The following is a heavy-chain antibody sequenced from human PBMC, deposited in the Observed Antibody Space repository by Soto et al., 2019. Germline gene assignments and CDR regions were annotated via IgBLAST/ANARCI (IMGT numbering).Heavy chain of an antibody. CDR2: IWYDGSNK. Sequence: QVQLVESGGGVVQPGRSLRLSCAASGFTFSSYGMHWVRQAPGKGLEWVAVIWYDGSNKYYADSVKGRFTISRDNSKNTLYLQMNRLRAEDTAVYYCARDYSGYDVFNSEVGYFDLWGRGTLVTVSS. CDR1: GFTFSSYG. J-gene: IGHJ2*01. CDR3: ARDYSGYDVFNSEVGYFDL. D-gene: IGHD5-12*01. V-gene: IGHV3-33*01.